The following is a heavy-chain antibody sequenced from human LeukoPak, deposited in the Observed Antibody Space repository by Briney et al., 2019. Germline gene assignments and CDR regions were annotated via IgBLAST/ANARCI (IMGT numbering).Heavy chain of an antibody. CDR3: ARGGVQGVPAASPRPIDY. J-gene: IGHJ4*02. CDR1: GFTFSSYS. Sequence: GGSLRLSCAASGFTFSSYSMNWVRQAPGKGLEWVSSISSSSYIYYADSVKGRFTISRDNAKNSLYLQMNSLRAEDTAVYYCARGGVQGVPAASPRPIDYWGQGTLVTVSS. CDR2: ISSSSYI. D-gene: IGHD2-2*01. V-gene: IGHV3-21*01.